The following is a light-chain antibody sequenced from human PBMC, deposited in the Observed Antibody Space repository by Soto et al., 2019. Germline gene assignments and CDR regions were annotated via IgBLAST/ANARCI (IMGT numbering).Light chain of an antibody. CDR2: SNN. J-gene: IGLJ2*01. V-gene: IGLV1-44*01. CDR1: SSNIGSNT. CDR3: AAWDDSLNGHVV. Sequence: QPVLTQPPSASGTPGQRVTISCSGSSSNIGSNTVNWYQQLPGTAPKLLIYSNNQRPSGVPDRFSGSKSGTSASLAISGLQSEDEADYYCAAWDDSLNGHVVFGGGIKLTVL.